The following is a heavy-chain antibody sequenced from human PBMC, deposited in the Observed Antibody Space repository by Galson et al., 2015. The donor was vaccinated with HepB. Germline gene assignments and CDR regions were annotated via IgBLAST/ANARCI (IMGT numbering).Heavy chain of an antibody. V-gene: IGHV3-21*01. D-gene: IGHD2-21*01. CDR1: GFTFSSYS. J-gene: IGHJ6*02. Sequence: SLRLSCAASGFTFSSYSMNWVRQAPGKGLEWVSSISRDSDYIYYADSVKGRFTISRDNAQNSLYLQMNSLRGEDTAVYYCARWGPHISSMDVWGQGTTVIVSS. CDR3: ARWGPHISSMDV. CDR2: ISRDSDYI.